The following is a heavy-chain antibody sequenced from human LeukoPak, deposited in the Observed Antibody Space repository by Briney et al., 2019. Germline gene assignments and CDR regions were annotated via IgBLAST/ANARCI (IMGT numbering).Heavy chain of an antibody. V-gene: IGHV1-69*05. J-gene: IGHJ4*02. CDR3: ARDYKGRIAAADSG. Sequence: SVKVSCKASGGTLSSYAISWVRQAPGQGLEGMGGIIPIFGTANYAQKFQGRVTITTDESTSTAYMELSSHCAEASAVDYCARDYKGRIAAADSGWGKGTLDTVSS. D-gene: IGHD6-13*01. CDR2: IIPIFGTA. CDR1: GGTLSSYA.